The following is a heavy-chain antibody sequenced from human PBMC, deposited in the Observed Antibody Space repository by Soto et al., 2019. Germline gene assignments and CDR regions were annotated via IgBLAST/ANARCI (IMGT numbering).Heavy chain of an antibody. J-gene: IGHJ4*02. CDR3: ARCPSGYSSSWYYFDY. CDR1: GGSISSYF. Sequence: SETLSLTCTVSGGSISSYFWSWIRQPAGKGLEWIGHIYASGSTNYNPSLKSRVTMSVDTSKNQFSLKLSSVTAADTAVYYCARCPSGYSSSWYYFDYWGQGALVTVSS. CDR2: IYASGST. D-gene: IGHD6-13*01. V-gene: IGHV4-4*07.